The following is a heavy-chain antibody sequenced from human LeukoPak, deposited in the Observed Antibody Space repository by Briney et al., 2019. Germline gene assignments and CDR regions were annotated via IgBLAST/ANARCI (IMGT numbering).Heavy chain of an antibody. CDR2: ISYDGSKK. J-gene: IGHJ4*02. CDR1: GFTFSSYA. D-gene: IGHD3-3*01. CDR3: ARDGVWAFGVVDY. Sequence: GGSLRLSCAASGFTFSSYAMHWVRRAPGKGLEWWAVISYDGSKKYYADSVKGRFTISRDNSKNTLYLQMNSLRGEDTAVYYCARDGVWAFGVVDYWGQGTLVTVSS. V-gene: IGHV3-30-3*01.